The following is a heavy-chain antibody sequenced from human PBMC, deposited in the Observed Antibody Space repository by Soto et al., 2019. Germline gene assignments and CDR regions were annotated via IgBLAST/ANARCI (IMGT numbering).Heavy chain of an antibody. CDR1: GFIFNDYP. CDR2: ISWNSGIL. J-gene: IGHJ3*02. V-gene: IGHV3-9*01. D-gene: IGHD3-3*01. CDR3: AKDGLTSIFGLLYHGVGI. Sequence: EVKLVESGGDLVQPGRSLRLSCAAYGFIFNDYPLHWVRQVPGKGLEWVSGISWNSGILGYAYSVRGRFSICRDNAKNTLYPQMNVLRAEDTALYSYAKDGLTSIFGLLYHGVGIWCRGTMVTVSS.